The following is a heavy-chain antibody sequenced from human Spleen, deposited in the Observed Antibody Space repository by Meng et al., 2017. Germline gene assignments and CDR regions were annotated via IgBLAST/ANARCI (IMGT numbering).Heavy chain of an antibody. D-gene: IGHD2-15*01. CDR3: TSSGCNGYELSRFDP. V-gene: IGHV3-15*01. CDR1: GFTFSSYA. Sequence: GESLKISCAASGFTFSSYAMSWVRQAPGKGLEWVGRIKSKTDGGTTDYAAPVKCRFTISRADSKNTLYLQMNSVKTEDTAVYYYTSSGCNGYELSRFDPWGQGTLVTVSS. J-gene: IGHJ5*02. CDR2: IKSKTDGGTT.